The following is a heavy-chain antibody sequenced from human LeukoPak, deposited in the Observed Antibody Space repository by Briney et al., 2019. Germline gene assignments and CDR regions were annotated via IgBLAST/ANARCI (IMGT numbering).Heavy chain of an antibody. V-gene: IGHV4-34*08. J-gene: IGHJ6*03. CDR2: INLSVSP. CDR1: DGTSYAYY. Sequence: SETLSLTCAVYDGTSYAYYGRWIRQSPGKGLEWIGEINLSVSPNYTPSLKGRVTLSIDPSKNQFSLKLTSVTAADTGVYYCATSPQDTWYDWGRFSDYYIDAWGPGTTVTVSS. D-gene: IGHD1-1*01. CDR3: ATSPQDTWYDWGRFSDYYIDA.